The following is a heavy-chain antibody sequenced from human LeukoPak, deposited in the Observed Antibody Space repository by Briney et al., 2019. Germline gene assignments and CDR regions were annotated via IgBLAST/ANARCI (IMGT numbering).Heavy chain of an antibody. D-gene: IGHD3-22*01. J-gene: IGHJ4*02. CDR1: GFTLSSYS. V-gene: IGHV3-21*01. Sequence: GGSLRLSCAASGFTLSSYSMNWVRQAPGKGLEWVSSISSSSSYIYYADSVKGRFTISRDNAKNSLYLQMNSLRAEDTAVYYCAPYYYDSSGSLRYWGQGTLVTVSS. CDR3: APYYYDSSGSLRY. CDR2: ISSSSSYI.